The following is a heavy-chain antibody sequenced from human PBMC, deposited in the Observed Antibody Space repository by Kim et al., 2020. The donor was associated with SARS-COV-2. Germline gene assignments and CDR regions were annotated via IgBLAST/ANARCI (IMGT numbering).Heavy chain of an antibody. V-gene: IGHV3-23*01. D-gene: IGHD3-10*01. J-gene: IGHJ4*02. Sequence: DSVKARFTISRDNAQNTLFLQMSSLSPEDTAIYYCARGRYGSGSYFNVGDYWGPGTLVTVSS. CDR3: ARGRYGSGSYFNVGDY.